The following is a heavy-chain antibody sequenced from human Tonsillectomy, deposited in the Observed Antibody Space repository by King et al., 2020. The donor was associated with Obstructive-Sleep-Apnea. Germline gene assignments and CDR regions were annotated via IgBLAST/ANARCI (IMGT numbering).Heavy chain of an antibody. V-gene: IGHV4-59*01. Sequence: QVQLQESGPGLVKPSETLSLTCTVSGASISTYYWTWIRQPPGKGLEWIGYIYYSGSTNYNPSLKSRVTISVDTSKNQFSLKLGSVTAADTAVYYFSRCTRDSSGYKHFDYWGQGTLVTVSS. J-gene: IGHJ4*02. D-gene: IGHD3-22*01. CDR1: GASISTYY. CDR2: IYYSGST. CDR3: SRCTRDSSGYKHFDY.